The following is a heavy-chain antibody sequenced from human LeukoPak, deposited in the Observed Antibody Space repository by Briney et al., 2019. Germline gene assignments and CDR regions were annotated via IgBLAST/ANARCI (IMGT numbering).Heavy chain of an antibody. CDR3: ARGVDVDTALSYYMDV. CDR1: GFTFSSYA. V-gene: IGHV3-21*01. CDR2: ISSSSSYI. D-gene: IGHD5-18*01. J-gene: IGHJ6*03. Sequence: PGRSLRLSCAASGFTFSSYAMHWVRQAPGKGLEWVSSISSSSSYIYYADSVKGRFTISRDNAKNSLYLQMNSLRAEDTAVYYCARGVDVDTALSYYMDVWGKGTTVTVSS.